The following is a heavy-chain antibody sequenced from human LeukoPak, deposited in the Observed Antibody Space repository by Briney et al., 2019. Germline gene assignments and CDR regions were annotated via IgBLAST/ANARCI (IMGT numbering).Heavy chain of an antibody. CDR3: ARDTDSSGWYYFDY. D-gene: IGHD6-19*01. J-gene: IGHJ4*02. Sequence: ASVKLSCKASGYTFTGYCMHWVRQAPGRGLEWMGWINPNSGGTNYGQKFPGRVTMSRDTSISTAYMELSRLRSDDTAVYYCARDTDSSGWYYFDYWGQGTLVTVSS. CDR2: INPNSGGT. V-gene: IGHV1-2*02. CDR1: GYTFTGYC.